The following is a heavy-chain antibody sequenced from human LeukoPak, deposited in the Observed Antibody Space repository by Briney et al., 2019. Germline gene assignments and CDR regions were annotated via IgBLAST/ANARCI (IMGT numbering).Heavy chain of an antibody. D-gene: IGHD3-10*01. V-gene: IGHV3-7*04. CDR1: GFTSSIYW. Sequence: GGSLRLSCEASGFTSSIYWMNWVRQAPGKGLEWVANIQQDGSVKHYVDSVKGRFTISRDNARNSLYLQMNDLRAEDTAVYYCARDCCASGSHDSWGQGTLVTVSS. J-gene: IGHJ4*02. CDR3: ARDCCASGSHDS. CDR2: IQQDGSVK.